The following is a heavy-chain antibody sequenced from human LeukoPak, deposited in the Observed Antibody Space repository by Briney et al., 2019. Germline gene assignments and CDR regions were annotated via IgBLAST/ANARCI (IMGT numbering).Heavy chain of an antibody. CDR2: ISTTSGNI. CDR1: GFTFSSYG. CDR3: ARDPIEMATVDY. D-gene: IGHD5-24*01. V-gene: IGHV3-21*01. Sequence: GGSLRLSCAASGFTFSSYGMSWVRQAPGKGLEWVAAISTTSGNIYYADSVKGRFTISRDNAKNSLYLQMNSLRAEDTAVYYCARDPIEMATVDYWGQGTLVTVSS. J-gene: IGHJ4*02.